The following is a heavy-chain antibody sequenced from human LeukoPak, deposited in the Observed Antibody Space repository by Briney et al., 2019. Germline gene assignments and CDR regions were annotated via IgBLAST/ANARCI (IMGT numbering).Heavy chain of an antibody. CDR3: AKNAIFGVVIRHFDY. CDR2: ISGSGGST. Sequence: GGSLRLFCGASGFTFSSYAMSWVRQAPGKGLEWVSAISGSGGSTYYADSVKGRFTISRDNSKNTLYLQMNSLRAEDTAVYYCAKNAIFGVVIRHFDYWGQGTLVTVSS. V-gene: IGHV3-23*01. J-gene: IGHJ4*02. D-gene: IGHD3-3*01. CDR1: GFTFSSYA.